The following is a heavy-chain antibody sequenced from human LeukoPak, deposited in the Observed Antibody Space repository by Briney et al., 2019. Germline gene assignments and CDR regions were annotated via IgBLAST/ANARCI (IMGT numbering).Heavy chain of an antibody. V-gene: IGHV6-1*01. CDR3: SRGYYAMDV. CDR1: GAAVGVDSVT. Sequence: SLSSGIAGAAVGVDSVTWSLLKQTPSRGLEWLGRTYYRSKWYNDYAVSVKSRITINPDTSKNQFSLQLNSVTPDDSAVYYCSRGYYAMDVWGQGTTVTVSS. J-gene: IGHJ6*02. CDR2: TYYRSKWYN.